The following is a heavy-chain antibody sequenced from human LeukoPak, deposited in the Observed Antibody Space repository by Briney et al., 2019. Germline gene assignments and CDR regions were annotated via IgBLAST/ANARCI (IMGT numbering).Heavy chain of an antibody. CDR2: ISSSSNSV. Sequence: GGSLRLSCEVSEFTFSNYAMSWVRQAPGKGLEWVSHISSSSNSVFYADYVKGRFTISRDNAKNSLFLQMNSLRAEDTAVYYCARDESAYYDSSGYAYWGQGTLVTVSS. J-gene: IGHJ4*02. D-gene: IGHD3-22*01. CDR3: ARDESAYYDSSGYAY. V-gene: IGHV3-48*04. CDR1: EFTFSNYA.